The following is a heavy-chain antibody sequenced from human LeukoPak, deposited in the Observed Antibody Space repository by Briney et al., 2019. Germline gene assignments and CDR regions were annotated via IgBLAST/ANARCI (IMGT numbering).Heavy chain of an antibody. V-gene: IGHV4-30-4*01. J-gene: IGHJ4*02. D-gene: IGHD3-22*01. CDR3: ARDSEIVGFDY. CDR2: IYYSGST. CDR1: GGSISSGDYY. Sequence: SQTLSLTCTVSGGSISSGDYYWSWIRQPPGKGLEWFGYIYYSGSTYYNPSLKSRVTISVDTSKNQFSLKLSSVTAADTAVYYCARDSEIVGFDYWGQGTLVTVSS.